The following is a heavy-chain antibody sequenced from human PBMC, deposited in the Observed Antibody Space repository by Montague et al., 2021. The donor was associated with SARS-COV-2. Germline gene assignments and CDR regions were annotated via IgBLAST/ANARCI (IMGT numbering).Heavy chain of an antibody. CDR2: INHSGST. CDR3: ARGRRILLWFVELFPGGDYYGMDV. D-gene: IGHD3-10*01. V-gene: IGHV4-34*01. Sequence: SETLSLTCAVYGGSFSGYYWSWIRQPPGKGLEWIGEINHSGSTNXNPSLKSRVTISVDTSKNQFSLKLSSVTAADTAVYYCARGRRILLWFVELFPGGDYYGMDVWGQGTTVTVSS. CDR1: GGSFSGYY. J-gene: IGHJ6*02.